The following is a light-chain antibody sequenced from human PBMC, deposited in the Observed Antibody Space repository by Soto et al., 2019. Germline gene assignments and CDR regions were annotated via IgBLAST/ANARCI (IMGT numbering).Light chain of an antibody. CDR3: SLYTSSTFYV. CDR1: SSDVGYYNR. Sequence: QSALTQPPSVSGSPGQSVTISCTGTSSDVGYYNRVSWYQQPPGTAPKLLIYEVSNRPSGVPDRFSGSKSGNTASLTISGLHAEDEADYYCSLYTSSTFYVFGTGTKLTVL. V-gene: IGLV2-18*01. J-gene: IGLJ1*01. CDR2: EVS.